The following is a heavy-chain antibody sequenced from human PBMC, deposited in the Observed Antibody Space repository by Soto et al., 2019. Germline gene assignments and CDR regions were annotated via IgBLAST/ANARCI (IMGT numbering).Heavy chain of an antibody. J-gene: IGHJ4*02. CDR2: INAGNDNT. Sequence: GASVKVSCKASGYTFTTYVMHWVRQAPGQRLEWMGWINAGNDNTKYSQKFQGRVTITRDTSGSTVYMELSSLSSEDTAVYYCARIGLTTALVWGQGTLVTVSS. V-gene: IGHV1-3*01. D-gene: IGHD4-17*01. CDR3: ARIGLTTALV. CDR1: GYTFTTYV.